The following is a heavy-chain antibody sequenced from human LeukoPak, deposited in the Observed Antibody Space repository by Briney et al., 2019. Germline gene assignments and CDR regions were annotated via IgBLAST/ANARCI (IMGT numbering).Heavy chain of an antibody. CDR2: INPNSDGT. V-gene: IGHV1-2*02. Sequence: GASVKLSCKASGYTFTGYYMHWMRQAPGQGLEWMGWINPNSDGTNYAQKFQGRVTITRDTSISTAYMELSRLRSDDTAVYYCARGERVSHGDVFYYWGQGTLVTVSS. CDR3: ARGERVSHGDVFYY. CDR1: GYTFTGYY. D-gene: IGHD2-21*01. J-gene: IGHJ4*02.